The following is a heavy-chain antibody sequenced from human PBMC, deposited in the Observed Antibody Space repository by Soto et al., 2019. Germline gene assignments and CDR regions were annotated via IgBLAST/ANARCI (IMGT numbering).Heavy chain of an antibody. J-gene: IGHJ2*01. V-gene: IGHV3-48*03. CDR2: INTGGAAM. CDR1: GFTFSDYE. Sequence: EVQLVESGGGLVQPGGSLRLSCVVSGFTFSDYELNWVRQAPGKGLDWVAYINTGGAAMYYADSVKGRFTISRDNAKNSLYLQMNGLRAEDTAVYYCTRDPGIVVATTSAGYFDLWGRGALVTVSS. D-gene: IGHD1-26*01. CDR3: TRDPGIVVATTSAGYFDL.